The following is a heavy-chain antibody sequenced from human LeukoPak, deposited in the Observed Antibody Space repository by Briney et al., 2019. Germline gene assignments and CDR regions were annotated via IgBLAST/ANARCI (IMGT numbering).Heavy chain of an antibody. CDR2: IIPIFGTA. D-gene: IGHD4-17*01. V-gene: IGHV1-69*01. Sequence: VKVSCKASGGTFSSYAISWVRQAPGQGLEWMGGIIPIFGTANYAQKFQGRVTITADESTSTVYMELSSLRSEDTAVYYCARDRPPMTTRVWFDPWGQGTLVTVSS. CDR3: ARDRPPMTTRVWFDP. J-gene: IGHJ5*02. CDR1: GGTFSSYA.